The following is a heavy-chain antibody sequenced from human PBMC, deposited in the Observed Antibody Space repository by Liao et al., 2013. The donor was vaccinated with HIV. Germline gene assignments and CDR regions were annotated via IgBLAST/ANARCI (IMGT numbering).Heavy chain of an antibody. V-gene: IGHV4-39*07. Sequence: QLHLQESGPGLLKPSETLTLTCAVSGDAISSRGFYWGWIRQPPGGGLEWVATIYHSGSTYFNPSLKRRATLSGDPSKNQVSLKLKSVTAADTAVYYCAREAGGDLTVGLDYWGQGTLVTVSS. D-gene: IGHD3-16*01. CDR3: AREAGGDLTVGLDY. CDR2: IYHSGST. CDR1: GDAISSRGFY. J-gene: IGHJ4*02.